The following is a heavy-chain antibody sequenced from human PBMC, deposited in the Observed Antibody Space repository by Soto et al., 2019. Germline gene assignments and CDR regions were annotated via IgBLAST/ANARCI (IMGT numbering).Heavy chain of an antibody. D-gene: IGHD3-3*01. CDR2: IDWDDDK. Sequence: SGPTLVNPTQTLTLTCTFSGFSLNTSGVCLNWIRQPPGKALEWLALIDWDDDKLYTTTLKTRLAVSKDTSKNQVVLTMTNMDPVDTATYSCARIVGPRAFYYYAMDVCGPRTTVTVSS. J-gene: IGHJ6*02. V-gene: IGHV2-70*01. CDR3: ARIVGPRAFYYYAMDV. CDR1: GFSLNTSGVC.